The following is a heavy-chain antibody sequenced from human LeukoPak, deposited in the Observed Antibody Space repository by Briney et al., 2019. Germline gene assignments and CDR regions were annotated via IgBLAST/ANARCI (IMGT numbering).Heavy chain of an antibody. CDR2: IIPIFGTA. CDR3: ARDKFKGREGVLWFGEFPPNWFDP. CDR1: GGTFSSYA. Sequence: SVKVSCKASGGTFSSYAISWVRQAPGQGLEWMGRIIPIFGTANYAQRFQGRVTITTDESTSTAYMELSSLRSEDTAVYYCARDKFKGREGVLWFGEFPPNWFDPWGQGTLVTVSS. J-gene: IGHJ5*02. D-gene: IGHD3-10*01. V-gene: IGHV1-69*05.